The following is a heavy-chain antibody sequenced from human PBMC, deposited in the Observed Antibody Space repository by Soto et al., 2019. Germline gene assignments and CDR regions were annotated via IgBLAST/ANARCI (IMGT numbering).Heavy chain of an antibody. J-gene: IGHJ4*02. CDR2: INQDGSEK. V-gene: IGHV3-7*01. CDR1: GFTFSTYW. CDR3: SRSLDS. Sequence: GGSLRLSCAASGFTFSTYWMDWVRQTPGKGLEWVANINQDGSEKNYVDSVKGRFTISRDNAQNTLYLQMNSLTAEDSALYYCSRSLDSWGQGTLVTVSS.